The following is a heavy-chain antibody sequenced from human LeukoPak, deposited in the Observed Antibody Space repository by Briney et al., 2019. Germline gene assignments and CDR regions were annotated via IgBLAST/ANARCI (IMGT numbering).Heavy chain of an antibody. CDR2: INHSGST. V-gene: IGHV4-34*01. CDR3: ARGGRGGYYGSGSYPTTRNWFDP. J-gene: IGHJ5*02. Sequence: SETLSLTCAVYGGSFSGYYWSWIRQPPGKGLEWIGEINHSGSTNYNPSLKSRVTISVDTSKHQFSLKLSSVTAADTAVYYCARGGRGGYYGSGSYPTTRNWFDPWGQGTLVTVSS. D-gene: IGHD3-10*01. CDR1: GGSFSGYY.